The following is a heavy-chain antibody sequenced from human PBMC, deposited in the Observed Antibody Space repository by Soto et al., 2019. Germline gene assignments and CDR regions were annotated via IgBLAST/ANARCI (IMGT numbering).Heavy chain of an antibody. V-gene: IGHV3-33*01. J-gene: IGHJ4*02. CDR2: IWYDGSNK. CDR1: GFTFSSHG. Sequence: QVQLVESGGGVVQPGRSLRLSCGASGFTFSSHGMHWVRQAPGKGLEWVVVIWYDGSNKYYADSVRGRFTISRDNSKNTLHLQMNSLRAEDTAVYYCARWGDERRNDYWGQGILVTVSS. D-gene: IGHD3-16*01. CDR3: ARWGDERRNDY.